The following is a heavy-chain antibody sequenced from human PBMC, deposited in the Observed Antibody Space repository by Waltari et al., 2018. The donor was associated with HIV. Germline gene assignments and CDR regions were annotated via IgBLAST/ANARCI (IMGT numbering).Heavy chain of an antibody. D-gene: IGHD3-3*01. CDR1: GYTFTSYG. J-gene: IGHJ4*02. V-gene: IGHV1-18*01. Sequence: QVQLVQSGAEVKKPGASVKVSCKASGYTFTSYGISWVRQAPGQGLEWMGWIMCYNRHTNYAQKLQGRFTMTTDTATSTAYMALRSLRSDDTAFYYCARSLWSGYYTPYYFDYWGQGTLVTVSS. CDR3: ARSLWSGYYTPYYFDY. CDR2: IMCYNRHT.